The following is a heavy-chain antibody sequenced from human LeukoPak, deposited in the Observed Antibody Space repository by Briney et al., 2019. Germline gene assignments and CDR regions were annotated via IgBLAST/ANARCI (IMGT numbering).Heavy chain of an antibody. CDR2: ISSSSSYI. J-gene: IGHJ5*02. Sequence: PGGSLRLSCAASGFTFSSYSMNWVRQAPGKGLEWVSSISSSSSYIYYADSVKGRFTISRDNAKNSLYLQMNSLRAEDTAVYYCARERAAAGTRMKGNNWFDPWGQGTLVTVSS. CDR1: GFTFSSYS. D-gene: IGHD6-13*01. CDR3: ARERAAAGTRMKGNNWFDP. V-gene: IGHV3-21*01.